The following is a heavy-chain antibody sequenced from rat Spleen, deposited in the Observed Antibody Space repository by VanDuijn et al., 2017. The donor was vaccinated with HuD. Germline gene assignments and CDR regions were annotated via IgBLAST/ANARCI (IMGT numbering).Heavy chain of an antibody. CDR1: GFTFSNYD. J-gene: IGHJ3*01. D-gene: IGHD3-2*01. CDR2: ITYDGTST. CDR3: ATEDSGLTGFAY. Sequence: EVQLVESGGGLVQPGRSMKLSCAASGFTFSNYDMAWVRQGPTKGLEWVASITYDGTSTYYRDFVKGRFTSSRDNAKRNIYLQMDSLRSEDTASDYCATEDSGLTGFAYWGQGTLVTVS. V-gene: IGHV5-20*01.